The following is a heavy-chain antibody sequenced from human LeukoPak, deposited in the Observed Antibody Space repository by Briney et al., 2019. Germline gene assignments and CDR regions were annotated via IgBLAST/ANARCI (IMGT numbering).Heavy chain of an antibody. CDR3: AELGITMIGGV. V-gene: IGHV3-7*01. CDR2: INQDGTEK. CDR1: GFTFTTYW. J-gene: IGHJ6*04. Sequence: GESLRLSCAASGFTFTTYWMSWVRQAPGKGLEWVANINQDGTEKYYVDSVKGRFTISRDNAKNSLYLQMNSLRAEDTAVYYCAELGITMIGGVWGKGTTVTISS. D-gene: IGHD3-10*02.